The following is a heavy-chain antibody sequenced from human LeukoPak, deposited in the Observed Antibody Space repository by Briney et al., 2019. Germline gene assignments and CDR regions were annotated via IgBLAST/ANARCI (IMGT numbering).Heavy chain of an antibody. CDR2: IKQDGSEK. Sequence: GGSLRLTCAASGFTFSSYWMSWVRQAPGKGLEWVANIKQDGSEKYYVDSVKGRFTISRDNAKNSLYLQMNSLRAEDTAVYYCATDSSSWYWFDYWGQGTLVTVSS. CDR3: ATDSSSWYWFDY. V-gene: IGHV3-7*01. D-gene: IGHD6-13*01. CDR1: GFTFSSYW. J-gene: IGHJ4*02.